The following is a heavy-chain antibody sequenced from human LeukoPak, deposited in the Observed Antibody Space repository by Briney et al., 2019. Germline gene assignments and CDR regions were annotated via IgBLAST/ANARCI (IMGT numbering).Heavy chain of an antibody. J-gene: IGHJ6*02. CDR1: GFTFSSYG. Sequence: GRSLRLSCAASGFTFSSYGMNWVRQAPGKGLEWVGFIRSKAYGGTTEYAASVKGRFTISRDDSKSIAYLQMNSLKTEDTAVYYCTGDCSGGSCYYYYHGMDVWGQGTTVTVSS. CDR2: IRSKAYGGTT. CDR3: TGDCSGGSCYYYYHGMDV. V-gene: IGHV3-49*04. D-gene: IGHD2-15*01.